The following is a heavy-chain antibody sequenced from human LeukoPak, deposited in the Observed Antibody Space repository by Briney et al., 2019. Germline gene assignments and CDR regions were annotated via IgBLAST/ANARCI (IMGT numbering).Heavy chain of an antibody. V-gene: IGHV3-30*01. D-gene: IGHD6-13*01. CDR2: ISCDGSKK. CDR3: ASEVQQLGPGAFDI. J-gene: IGHJ3*02. Sequence: GGSLRLSCAASGFTFSSYAMHGVRQAPGKGLECGAVISCDGSKKYYAHSVRGRFTISRDNSKNTLYLQMNSLRAEDTAVYYCASEVQQLGPGAFDIWGQGKMVTVSS. CDR1: GFTFSSYA.